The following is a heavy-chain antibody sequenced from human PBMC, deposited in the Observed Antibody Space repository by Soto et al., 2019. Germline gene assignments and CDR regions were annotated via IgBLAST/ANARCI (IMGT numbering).Heavy chain of an antibody. J-gene: IGHJ6*02. V-gene: IGHV4-31*03. D-gene: IGHD6-6*01. Sequence: SETLSLTCTVSGGSISSGGYYWSWIRQHPGKGLEWIGYIYYSGSTYYNPSLKSRVTISVDTSKNQFSLKLSSVTAADTAVYYCARELGFGGSSSLLRHYYGMDVWGQGTTVTVSS. CDR2: IYYSGST. CDR3: ARELGFGGSSSLLRHYYGMDV. CDR1: GGSISSGGYY.